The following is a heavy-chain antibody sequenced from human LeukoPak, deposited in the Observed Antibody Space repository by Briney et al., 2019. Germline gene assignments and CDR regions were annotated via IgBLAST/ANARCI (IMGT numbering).Heavy chain of an antibody. CDR2: ISAYNGNT. J-gene: IGHJ4*02. CDR3: ARGLRTYYDILTGSESRRWDYFDY. CDR1: GYTFTSYG. Sequence: ASVKVSCKASGYTFTSYGISWVRQAPGQGLEWIGWISAYNGNTNYAQKLQGRVTMTTDTSTSTAYMELRSLRSDDTAVYYCARGLRTYYDILTGSESRRWDYFDYWGQGTLVTVSS. V-gene: IGHV1-18*01. D-gene: IGHD3-9*01.